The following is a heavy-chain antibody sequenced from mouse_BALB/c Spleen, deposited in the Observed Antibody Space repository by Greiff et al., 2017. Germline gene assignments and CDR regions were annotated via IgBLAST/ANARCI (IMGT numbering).Heavy chain of an antibody. CDR3: ARSAYDEGFAY. J-gene: IGHJ3*01. CDR2: ISSGSSTI. D-gene: IGHD2-12*01. CDR1: GFTFSSFG. V-gene: IGHV5-17*02. Sequence: DVMLVESGGGLVQPGGSRKLSCAASGFTFSSFGMHWVRQAPEKGLEWVAYISSGSSTIYYADTVKGRFTISRDNPKNTLFLQMTSLRSEDTAMYYCARSAYDEGFAYWGQGTLVTVSA.